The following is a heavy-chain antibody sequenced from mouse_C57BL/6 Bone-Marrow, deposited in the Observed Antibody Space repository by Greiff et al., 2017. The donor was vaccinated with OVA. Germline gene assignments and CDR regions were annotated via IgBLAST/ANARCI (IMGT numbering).Heavy chain of an antibody. J-gene: IGHJ3*01. CDR2: IDPNSGGT. V-gene: IGHV1-72*01. Sequence: QVQLQQPGAELVKPGASVKLSCKASGYTFTSYWMHWVKQRPGRGLEWIGWIDPNSGGTKYNEKFKSKATLTVDKPSSTAYMQLSSLTSEDAAVYYGARRGCAYWGQGTLVTVSA. CDR1: GYTFTSYW. CDR3: ARRGCAY.